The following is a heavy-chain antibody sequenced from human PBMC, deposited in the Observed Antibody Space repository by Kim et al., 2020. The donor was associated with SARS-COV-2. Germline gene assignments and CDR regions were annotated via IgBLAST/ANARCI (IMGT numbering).Heavy chain of an antibody. V-gene: IGHV6-1*01. CDR3: ARDHQYSIDF. J-gene: IGHJ4*02. CDR1: GDSVSSDSAA. CDR2: TYYRSKWYY. Sequence: SQTLSLTCVISGDSVSSDSAAWNWIRQSPSRGLEWLGRTYYRSKWYYDYAESVRGRITINPDTSKNQFSLQLNSVTPEDTATYYCARDHQYSIDFWGQGTLVTVSS. D-gene: IGHD5-12*01.